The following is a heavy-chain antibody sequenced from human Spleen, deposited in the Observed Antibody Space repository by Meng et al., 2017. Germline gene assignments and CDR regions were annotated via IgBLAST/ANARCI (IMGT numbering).Heavy chain of an antibody. J-gene: IGHJ5*01. D-gene: IGHD3-9*01. V-gene: IGHV3-23*01. CDR2: ISGSGGNT. CDR3: AKVKLRYFDWFDS. CDR1: GFTFSYFA. Sequence: GESLKISCAASGFTFSYFALHWVRPAPGKGLEWVSAISGSGGNTYYADSVKGRFTISRDNSKDTLYLQMNSLGAEDTAVYYCAKVKLRYFDWFDSWGQGTLVTVSS.